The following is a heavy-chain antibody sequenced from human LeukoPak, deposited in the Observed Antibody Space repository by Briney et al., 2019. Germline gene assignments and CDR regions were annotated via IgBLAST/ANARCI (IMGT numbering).Heavy chain of an antibody. CDR2: IYYSGST. CDR1: GGSISSSSYY. Sequence: SETLSLTCTVSGGSISSSSYYWGWIRQPPGRGLEWIGSIYYSGSTYYNPSLKSRVTISVDTSKNQFSLKLSSVTAADTAVYYCARGGIMSANQGFDYWGQGTLVTVSS. V-gene: IGHV4-39*07. CDR3: ARGGIMSANQGFDY. D-gene: IGHD3-16*01. J-gene: IGHJ4*02.